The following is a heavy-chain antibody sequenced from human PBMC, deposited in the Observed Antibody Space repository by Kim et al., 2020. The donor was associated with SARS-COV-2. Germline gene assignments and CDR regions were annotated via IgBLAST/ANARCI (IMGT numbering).Heavy chain of an antibody. D-gene: IGHD2-15*01. J-gene: IGHJ3*02. CDR3: AKDPGIVVVVAATNDAFDI. V-gene: IGHV3-23*01. Sequence: GRFTISRDNSKNTLYLQMNSLRAEDTAVYYCAKDPGIVVVVAATNDAFDIWGQGTMVTVSS.